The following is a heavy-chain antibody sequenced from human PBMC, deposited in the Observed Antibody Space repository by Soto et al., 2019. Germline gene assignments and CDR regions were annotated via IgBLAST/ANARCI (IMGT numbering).Heavy chain of an antibody. CDR3: AKDQRWLQIYGMDV. J-gene: IGHJ6*02. V-gene: IGHV3-30*18. Sequence: QVQLVESGGGLVQPGRSLRLSCAASGFTFSSYGMHWVRQAPGKGLEWVAVISYDGSNKYYADSVKGRFTISRDNSKNTLYLQMNSLRAEDTAVYYCAKDQRWLQIYGMDVWGQGTTVTVSS. D-gene: IGHD5-12*01. CDR2: ISYDGSNK. CDR1: GFTFSSYG.